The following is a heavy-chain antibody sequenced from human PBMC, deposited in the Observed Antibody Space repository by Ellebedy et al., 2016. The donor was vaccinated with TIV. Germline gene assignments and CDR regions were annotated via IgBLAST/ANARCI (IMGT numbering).Heavy chain of an antibody. Sequence: MPSETLSLTCNVSGGSIINSSYFWVWIRQPPGKGLEWIGSIYYSGSTFYNPSLKSRVTISVDTSKNQFSLKLNSVTAADTAVYYCARDRNMLRGVVAYWGQGTLVTVSS. J-gene: IGHJ4*02. CDR1: GGSIINSSYF. D-gene: IGHD3-10*01. CDR3: ARDRNMLRGVVAY. CDR2: IYYSGST. V-gene: IGHV4-39*07.